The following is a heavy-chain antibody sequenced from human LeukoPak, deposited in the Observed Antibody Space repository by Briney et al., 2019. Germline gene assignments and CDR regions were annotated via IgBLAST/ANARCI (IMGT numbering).Heavy chain of an antibody. CDR2: IYYSGST. CDR1: GGSISSYS. CDR3: AREGTATSFDY. Sequence: SETLSLTCTVSGGSISSYSWSWIRQHPGKGLEWIGYIYYSGSTNYNPSLKSRVTISLDASKNQFSLKLTSVTAADTAVYYCAREGTATSFDYWGQGTLVTVSS. V-gene: IGHV4-59*08. J-gene: IGHJ4*02.